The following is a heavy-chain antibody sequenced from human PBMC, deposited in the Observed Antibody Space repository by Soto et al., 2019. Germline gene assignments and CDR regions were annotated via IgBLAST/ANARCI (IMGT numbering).Heavy chain of an antibody. J-gene: IGHJ6*03. CDR1: GGSSSSYY. CDR3: ARGASRGNYGETYYYYYYMDV. D-gene: IGHD1-7*01. V-gene: IGHV4-59*01. Sequence: PSETLSLTCSVAGGSSSSYYWSWIRQPPGKGLEWIGYIYYSGSTNYNPSLKSRVTISVDTSKNQFSLKLSSVTAADTAVYYCARGASRGNYGETYYYYYYMDVWGKGTTVTVSS. CDR2: IYYSGST.